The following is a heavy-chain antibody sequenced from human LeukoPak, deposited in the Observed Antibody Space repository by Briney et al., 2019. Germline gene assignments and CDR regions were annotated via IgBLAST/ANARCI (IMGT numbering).Heavy chain of an antibody. J-gene: IGHJ4*02. CDR1: GFTFDHYG. D-gene: IGHD1-26*01. V-gene: IGHV3-20*04. CDR3: ARGRLGGATRSYFDY. CDR2: INWNGAST. Sequence: PGGSPRLSCAASGFTFDHYGMTWVRQAPGKGLEWVSGINWNGASTGYADSVKGRFTISRDNAKNSLYLQMNSLRAEDTALYYCARGRLGGATRSYFDYWGQGTLVTVSS.